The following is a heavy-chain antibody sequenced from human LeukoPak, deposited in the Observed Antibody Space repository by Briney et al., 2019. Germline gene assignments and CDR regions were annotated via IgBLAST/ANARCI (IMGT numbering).Heavy chain of an antibody. J-gene: IGHJ4*02. CDR3: AREPYYYDSSGYSVDY. V-gene: IGHV3-30*04. Sequence: PGGSLKLSCAASGFTFSSYAMHWVRQAPGKGLEWVAVISYDGSNKYYADSVKGRFTISRDNSKNTLYLQMNSLRAEDTAVYYCAREPYYYDSSGYSVDYWGQRTLVTVSS. D-gene: IGHD3-22*01. CDR1: GFTFSSYA. CDR2: ISYDGSNK.